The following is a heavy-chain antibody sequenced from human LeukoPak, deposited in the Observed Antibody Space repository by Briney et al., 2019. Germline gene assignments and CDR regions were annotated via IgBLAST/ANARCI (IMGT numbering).Heavy chain of an antibody. CDR3: ARKIEEYYYDSSGYYYGWFDP. V-gene: IGHV4-30-2*01. J-gene: IGHJ5*02. D-gene: IGHD3-22*01. Sequence: PSQTLSLTCAVSGGSISSGGYSWSWIRQPPGKGLEWIGYIYHSGSTYYNPSLKSRVTISVDRSKNQFSLKLSSVTAADTAVYYCARKIEEYYYDSSGYYYGWFDPWGQGTLVTVSS. CDR2: IYHSGST. CDR1: GGSISSGGYS.